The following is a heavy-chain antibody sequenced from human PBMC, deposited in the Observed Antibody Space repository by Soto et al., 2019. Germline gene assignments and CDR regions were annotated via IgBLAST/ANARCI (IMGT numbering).Heavy chain of an antibody. Sequence: ASVKVSCKASGYTFTGYYMHCVRQAPGQGLEWMGWINPNSGGTNYAQKFQGRVTMTRDTSISTAYMELSRLRSDDTAVYYCAREIVVGLGGMDVWGRGATVTVSS. V-gene: IGHV1-2*02. CDR3: AREIVVGLGGMDV. CDR1: GYTFTGYY. J-gene: IGHJ6*02. CDR2: INPNSGGT. D-gene: IGHD2-15*01.